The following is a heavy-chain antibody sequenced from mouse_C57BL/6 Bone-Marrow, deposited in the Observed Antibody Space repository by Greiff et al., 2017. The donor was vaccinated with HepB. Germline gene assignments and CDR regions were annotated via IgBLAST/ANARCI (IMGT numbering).Heavy chain of an antibody. CDR2: INPYNGGT. CDR1: GYTFTDYY. V-gene: IGHV1-19*01. Sequence: EVQLQQSGPVLVKPGASVKMSCKASGYTFTDYYMNWVKQSHGKSLEWIGVINPYNGGTSYNQKFKGKATLTVDKSSRTAYMELNSLTSEDSAVYYCAFITTVVAPYSFDYWGQGTTLTVSS. J-gene: IGHJ2*01. CDR3: AFITTVVAPYSFDY. D-gene: IGHD1-1*01.